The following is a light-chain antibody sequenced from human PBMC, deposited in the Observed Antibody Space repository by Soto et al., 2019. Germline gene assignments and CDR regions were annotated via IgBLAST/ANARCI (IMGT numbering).Light chain of an antibody. J-gene: IGLJ1*01. CDR2: DVS. V-gene: IGLV2-14*01. Sequence: QSVLTQPASVSGPPGQSITISCTGTSSDVGGYNYVSWNQQHPGKAPKLMIYDVSNRPSGVSNRFSGSKSGNTASLTISGLQAEDEADYYCSSYTSSSTPYVFGTGTKVTVL. CDR1: SSDVGGYNY. CDR3: SSYTSSSTPYV.